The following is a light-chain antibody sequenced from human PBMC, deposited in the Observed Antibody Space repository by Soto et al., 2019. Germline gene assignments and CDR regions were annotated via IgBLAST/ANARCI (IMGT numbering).Light chain of an antibody. CDR3: QQYNNWPPWT. CDR1: QSISSN. V-gene: IGKV3D-15*01. J-gene: IGKJ1*01. Sequence: EIVMTQSPATLSVSPGERATLSCRASQSISSNLAWYQQKPGQAPRLLIYGESTRATGIPARFSGSGSGTEFTLTISSLQSEDFEVYYCQQYNNWPPWTFGQGTKVEIK. CDR2: GES.